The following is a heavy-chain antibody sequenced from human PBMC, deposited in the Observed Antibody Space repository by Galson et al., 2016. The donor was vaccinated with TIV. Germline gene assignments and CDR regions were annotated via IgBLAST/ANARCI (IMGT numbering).Heavy chain of an antibody. J-gene: IGHJ6*02. CDR1: GFIVNTKY. CDR3: ARETV. V-gene: IGHV3-53*05. CDR2: TYSDGNA. Sequence: SLRLSCAASGFIVNTKYVSWVRQAPGKVLEWVSVTYSDGNAYYADSVKGRSTISGDNSQSTLYLQMNSLRGDDTAVYYCARETVWGQGTTVTVS.